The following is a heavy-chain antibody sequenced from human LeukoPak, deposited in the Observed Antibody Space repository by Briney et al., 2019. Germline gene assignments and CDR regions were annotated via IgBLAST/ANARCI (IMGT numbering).Heavy chain of an antibody. J-gene: IGHJ4*02. V-gene: IGHV1-2*02. CDR3: ARVTGYVIEDYLDY. CDR1: GYTFTGYY. D-gene: IGHD3-22*01. Sequence: ASVKVSCKASGYTFTGYYMHWVRQAPGQGLEWMGWINPNSGGTNYAQKFRGRVTMTRDTSISTAYMELSRLRSDDTAVYYCARVTGYVIEDYLDYWGQGTLVTVSS. CDR2: INPNSGGT.